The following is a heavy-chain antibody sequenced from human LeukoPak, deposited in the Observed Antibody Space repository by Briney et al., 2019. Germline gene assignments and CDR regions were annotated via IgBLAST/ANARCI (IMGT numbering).Heavy chain of an antibody. CDR2: IYYSGST. V-gene: IGHV4-59*01. Sequence: PSETLSLTCTVSVGSISSYYWSWIQQPPGKGLEWIWYIYYSGSTNYNPSLKSRVTISVDTSKNQFSLKLNSVTAADTAVYYCARYNRYSPPGYWGQGTLVTVSS. J-gene: IGHJ4*02. CDR1: VGSISSYY. D-gene: IGHD1-14*01. CDR3: ARYNRYSPPGY.